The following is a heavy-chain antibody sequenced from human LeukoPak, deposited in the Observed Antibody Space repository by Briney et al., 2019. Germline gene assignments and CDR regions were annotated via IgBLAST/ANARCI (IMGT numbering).Heavy chain of an antibody. CDR2: IYPGDSDT. V-gene: IGHV5-51*01. J-gene: IGHJ4*02. CDR3: VRRRGSSWKGGFDY. CDR1: GYNFNTFW. Sequence: GESLKISCEGSGYNFNTFWIGWVRQKPGEGLEWVGIIYPGDSDTKYSPAVQGQVTISADKPITTAYLQWSSLKASDTAMYYCVRRRGSSWKGGFDYWGQGTLVTVSS. D-gene: IGHD6-13*01.